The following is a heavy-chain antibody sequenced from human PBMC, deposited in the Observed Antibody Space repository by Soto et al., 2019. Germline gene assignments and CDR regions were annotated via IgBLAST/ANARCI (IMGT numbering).Heavy chain of an antibody. Sequence: QVQLVQSGAEVKKPGASVKVSAKALGNPFTSYGISWVRQAPGQGLGWMGWISAYNGNTNYAQKLQGRVTMTTDTSTSTAYMELRSLRSDDTAVYYCAISIYSSGWYVTFDYWGQGTLVTVSS. D-gene: IGHD6-19*01. J-gene: IGHJ4*02. CDR3: AISIYSSGWYVTFDY. CDR1: GNPFTSYG. CDR2: ISAYNGNT. V-gene: IGHV1-18*04.